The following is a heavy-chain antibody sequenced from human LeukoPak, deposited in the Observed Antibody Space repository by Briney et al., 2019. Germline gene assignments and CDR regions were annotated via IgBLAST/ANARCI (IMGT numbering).Heavy chain of an antibody. CDR2: INPNSGGT. CDR3: ARGGYDSSGYYYYFDY. Sequence: ASVKVSCKASGYTFTGYYMHWVRQAPGQGLEWMGWINPNSGGTNYAQKFQGRVTMTRDTSISTAYMELSRLRSDDTAVYYRARGGYDSSGYYYYFDYWGQGTLVTVSS. V-gene: IGHV1-2*02. D-gene: IGHD3-22*01. J-gene: IGHJ4*02. CDR1: GYTFTGYY.